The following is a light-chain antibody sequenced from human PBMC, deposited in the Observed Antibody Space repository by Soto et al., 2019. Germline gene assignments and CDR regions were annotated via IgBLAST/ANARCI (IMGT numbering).Light chain of an antibody. CDR2: WAS. Sequence: DIVMTQSPDSLAVSLGERATINCKSSQSVLYSSNNKNYLTWYQQKPGQRPKLLIYWASTRESGVPDRFSGGGSGTDFTLTISSLQAEDVAVYYCQQYYSTPWTFGQGTKVEIK. CDR3: QQYYSTPWT. CDR1: QSVLYSSNNKNY. V-gene: IGKV4-1*01. J-gene: IGKJ1*01.